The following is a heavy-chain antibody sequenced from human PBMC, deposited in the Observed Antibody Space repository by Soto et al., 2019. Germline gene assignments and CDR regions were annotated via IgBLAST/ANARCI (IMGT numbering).Heavy chain of an antibody. V-gene: IGHV1-69*13. J-gene: IGHJ3*02. CDR3: ARDPYYYDSSGSSVGAFDI. CDR1: GGTFSSYA. CDR2: IIPIFGTA. Sequence: SVKVSCKASGGTFSSYAISWVRQAPGQGLEWMGGIIPIFGTANYAQKFQGRVTITADESTSTAYMELSSLRSEDTAVYYCARDPYYYDSSGSSVGAFDIWGQGTMVTVSS. D-gene: IGHD3-22*01.